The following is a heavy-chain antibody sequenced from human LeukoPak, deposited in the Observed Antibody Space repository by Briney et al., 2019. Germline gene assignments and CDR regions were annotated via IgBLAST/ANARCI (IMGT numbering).Heavy chain of an antibody. CDR2: ISGSGGST. CDR1: GFTFSSYA. CDR3: ARGPSGYHNT. D-gene: IGHD5-12*01. Sequence: GGSLRLSCAASGFTFSSYAMNWVRQAPGEGLEWVSAISGSGGSTYYADSVKGRFTISRDNSKNTLYLQMNSLRAEDTAVYYCARGPSGYHNTGGQGTLVTVSS. J-gene: IGHJ4*02. V-gene: IGHV3-23*01.